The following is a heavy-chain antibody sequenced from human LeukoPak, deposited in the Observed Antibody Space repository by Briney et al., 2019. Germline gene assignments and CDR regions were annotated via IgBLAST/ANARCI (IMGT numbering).Heavy chain of an antibody. CDR1: GYTFTSYD. Sequence: ASVTVSCKASGYTFTSYDINWVRQAPGQGLEWMGWMNPNSGNTGYAQKFQGRVTMTRNTSISTAYMELSSLRSEDTAVYYCARGPHSSSSYFDYWGQGTLVTVSS. J-gene: IGHJ4*02. CDR2: MNPNSGNT. CDR3: ARGPHSSSSYFDY. V-gene: IGHV1-8*01. D-gene: IGHD6-6*01.